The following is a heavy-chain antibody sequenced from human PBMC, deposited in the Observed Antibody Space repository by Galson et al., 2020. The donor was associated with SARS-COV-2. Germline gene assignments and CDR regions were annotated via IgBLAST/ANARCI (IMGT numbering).Heavy chain of an antibody. D-gene: IGHD1-26*01. CDR1: GGSISSSY. V-gene: IGHV4-4*07. J-gene: IGHJ5*02. CDR2: VFTSGST. CDR3: ARDSLGSYRGGYNSFDP. Sequence: SETLSLTCTVSGGSISSSYWSWIRQPAGKGLEWIGRVFTSGSTNYNPSLKSRVTMSVDTSKNQFSLKLSSVTAADTAVYYCARDSLGSYRGGYNSFDPWGQGTLVTVSS.